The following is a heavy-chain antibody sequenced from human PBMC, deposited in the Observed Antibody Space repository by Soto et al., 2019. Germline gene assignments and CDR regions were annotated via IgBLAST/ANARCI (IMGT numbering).Heavy chain of an antibody. D-gene: IGHD3-10*01. CDR1: GFTFNSYA. CDR3: AKDQYYYGSGSYYKGGMDV. J-gene: IGHJ6*02. CDR2: ISGSSST. Sequence: HPGGSLRLSCAASGFTFNSYAMSWVRQAPGKGLEWVSTISGSSSTYYADSVKGRFTISRDDSKNTVYLQMNSLRAEDTAVYYCAKDQYYYGSGSYYKGGMDVWGQGTTVTVSS. V-gene: IGHV3-23*01.